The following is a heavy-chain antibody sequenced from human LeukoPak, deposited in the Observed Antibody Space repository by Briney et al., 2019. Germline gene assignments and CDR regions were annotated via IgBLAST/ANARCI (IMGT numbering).Heavy chain of an antibody. CDR2: ITSSGDTI. CDR1: GVTFSSYE. J-gene: IGHJ4*02. D-gene: IGHD1-14*01. V-gene: IGHV3-48*03. Sequence: GGSLKLSCVASGVTFSSYEMNWVREAPGKGLEWVAYITSSGDTIFNADSVRGRFTISRDNAKNSQYLQMNTLRAEDTALYYSARSGTTSLFDYWGQGTLVTVSS. CDR3: ARSGTTSLFDY.